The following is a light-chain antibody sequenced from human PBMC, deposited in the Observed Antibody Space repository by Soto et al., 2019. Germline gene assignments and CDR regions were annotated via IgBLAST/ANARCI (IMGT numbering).Light chain of an antibody. CDR3: QTFDSSLTISGV. CDR1: SSNIGRGYD. J-gene: IGLJ3*02. CDR2: GDN. V-gene: IGLV1-40*01. Sequence: QSVLTQPPSVSAAPGQKVTISCSGSSSNIGRGYDVHWYQQVPGSAPRLLLSGDNTRPSGVPDRFSGSRSGTSASLAITGLQAEDEADYYCQTFDSSLTISGVFGGGTKLTVL.